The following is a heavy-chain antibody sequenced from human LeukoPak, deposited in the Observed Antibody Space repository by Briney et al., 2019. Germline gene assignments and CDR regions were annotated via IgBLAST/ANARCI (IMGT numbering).Heavy chain of an antibody. CDR1: GFTFSSYA. Sequence: GGSLRLSCAASGFTFSSYAMSWVRQAPGNGLEWVSAISGSGGSTYYADSVKGRFTISRDNSKNTLYLQMNSLRAEDTAVYYCAKDRRDSSSWRPFYYFDYWGQGTLVTVSS. CDR3: AKDRRDSSSWRPFYYFDY. CDR2: ISGSGGST. V-gene: IGHV3-23*01. J-gene: IGHJ4*02. D-gene: IGHD6-13*01.